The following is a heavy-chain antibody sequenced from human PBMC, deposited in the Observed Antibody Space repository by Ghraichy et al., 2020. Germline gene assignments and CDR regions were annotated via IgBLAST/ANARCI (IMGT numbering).Heavy chain of an antibody. V-gene: IGHV4-39*01. Sequence: SETLSLTCTVSGGSISSSSYYWGWIRQPPGKGLEWIGSIYYSGSTYYNPSLKSRVTISVDTSKNQFSLKLSSVTAADTAVYYCARHLDCGGDCYSDYWGQGTLVTVSS. J-gene: IGHJ4*02. CDR3: ARHLDCGGDCYSDY. D-gene: IGHD2-21*01. CDR2: IYYSGST. CDR1: GGSISSSSYY.